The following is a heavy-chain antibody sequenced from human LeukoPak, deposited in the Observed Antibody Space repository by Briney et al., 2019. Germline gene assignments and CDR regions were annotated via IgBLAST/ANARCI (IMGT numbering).Heavy chain of an antibody. V-gene: IGHV3-23*01. Sequence: GGSLRLSCAASVLTFSRYAMSWARQAPGKGLEWVSDISGSGGSTYYADSVKVRFTISRDNAKNTLYLQMNSLRAEDAAVYFCAKCSGTGDYYYYYGMDVWGQGTTVTVSS. J-gene: IGHJ6*02. D-gene: IGHD6-19*01. CDR1: VLTFSRYA. CDR3: AKCSGTGDYYYYYGMDV. CDR2: ISGSGGST.